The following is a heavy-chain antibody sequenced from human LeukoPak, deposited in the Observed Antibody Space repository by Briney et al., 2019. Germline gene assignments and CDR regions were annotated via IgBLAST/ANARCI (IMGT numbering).Heavy chain of an antibody. CDR3: ANLRVRGAKDGVDY. V-gene: IGHV3-23*01. D-gene: IGHD3-10*01. Sequence: GGSLRLSCAASGFTFSSYAMSWVRQAPGKGLEWVSAISGSGGSIYYADSVKGRFTISRDNSKNTLYLQMNSLRAEDTAVYYCANLRVRGAKDGVDYWGQGTLVTVSS. J-gene: IGHJ4*02. CDR1: GFTFSSYA. CDR2: ISGSGGSI.